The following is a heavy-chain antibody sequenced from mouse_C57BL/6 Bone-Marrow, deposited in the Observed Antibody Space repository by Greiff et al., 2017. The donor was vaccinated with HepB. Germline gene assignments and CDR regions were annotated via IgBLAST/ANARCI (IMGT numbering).Heavy chain of an antibody. CDR3: TNFYYGSSYGWYFDV. Sequence: DVKLVESGGGLVQPGGSMKLSCVASGFTFSNYWMNWVRQSPEKGLEWVAQIRLKSDNYATHYAESVKGRFTISRDDSKSSVYLQMNNLRAEDTGIYYCTNFYYGSSYGWYFDVWGTGTTVTVSS. V-gene: IGHV6-3*01. D-gene: IGHD1-1*01. CDR1: GFTFSNYW. J-gene: IGHJ1*03. CDR2: IRLKSDNYAT.